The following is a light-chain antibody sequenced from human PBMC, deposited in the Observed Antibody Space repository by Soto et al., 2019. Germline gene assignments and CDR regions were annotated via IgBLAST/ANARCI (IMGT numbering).Light chain of an antibody. Sequence: EIVMTQSPATLSVSPGERATLSCRASQTVTGNLAWYQQKPGQAPRLLIYAASTRATGVPARFSGSGSGTEFTLTISSLQSEDFAIYYCQQYHNWLTFGGGTRVEIK. CDR3: QQYHNWLT. CDR1: QTVTGN. CDR2: AAS. V-gene: IGKV3-15*01. J-gene: IGKJ4*01.